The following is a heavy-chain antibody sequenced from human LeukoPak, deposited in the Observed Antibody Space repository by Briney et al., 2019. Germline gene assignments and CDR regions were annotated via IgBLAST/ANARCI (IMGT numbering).Heavy chain of an antibody. CDR3: ASYYDSSGSDY. CDR1: GYSISSGYY. Sequence: SETLSLTCTVSGYSISSGYYWGWIRQPPGKGLEWIGSIYHSGSTYYNPSLKSRVTISVDTSKNQFSLKLSSVTAADTAVYYCASYYDSSGSDYWGQGTLVTVSS. CDR2: IYHSGST. D-gene: IGHD3-22*01. J-gene: IGHJ4*02. V-gene: IGHV4-38-2*02.